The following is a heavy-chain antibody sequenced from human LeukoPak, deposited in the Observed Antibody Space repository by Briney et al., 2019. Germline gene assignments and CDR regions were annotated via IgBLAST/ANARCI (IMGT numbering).Heavy chain of an antibody. CDR1: GYSISSGYY. J-gene: IGHJ4*02. CDR2: IYHSGST. Sequence: LSETLSLTCTVSGYSISSGYYWGWIRQPPGKGLEWIGSIYHSGSTYYNPSLKSRVTISVDTSKNQFSLKLSSVTAADTAVYYCARVRGFGELFFDYWGQGTLVTVSS. CDR3: ARVRGFGELFFDY. D-gene: IGHD3-10*01. V-gene: IGHV4-38-2*02.